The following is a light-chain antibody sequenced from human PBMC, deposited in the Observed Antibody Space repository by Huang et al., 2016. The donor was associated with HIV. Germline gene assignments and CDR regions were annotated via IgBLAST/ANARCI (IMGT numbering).Light chain of an antibody. J-gene: IGKJ4*01. CDR2: EAS. CDR1: QSVGSS. CDR3: QQRSNWPLT. Sequence: EIVLTQSPATLSLSPGQRATLSCRASQSVGSSLAWYQQKPGQAPRLLIYEASKRATGIPARFSGSGSGTDFTLTISSLEPEDFAVYYCQQRSNWPLTFGGGTKVEIK. V-gene: IGKV3-11*01.